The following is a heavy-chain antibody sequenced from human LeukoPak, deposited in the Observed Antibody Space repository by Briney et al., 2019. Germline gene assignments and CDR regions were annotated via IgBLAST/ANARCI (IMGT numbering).Heavy chain of an antibody. V-gene: IGHV4-4*07. J-gene: IGHJ4*02. CDR3: ARVGVACGTSCHYYFDY. CDR1: GGSISSYY. CDR2: IYTSGST. Sequence: SETLSLTCTVSGGSISSYYWSWIRQPAGKGLEWIGRIYTSGSTNYNPSLKSRVTISVDTSKNQFSLKLSSVTAADTAVYYCARVGVACGTSCHYYFDYWGQGTLVTVSS. D-gene: IGHD2-2*01.